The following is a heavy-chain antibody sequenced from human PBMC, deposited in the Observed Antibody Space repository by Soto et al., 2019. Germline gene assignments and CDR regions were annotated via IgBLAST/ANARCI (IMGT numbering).Heavy chain of an antibody. J-gene: IGHJ6*02. D-gene: IGHD3-10*01. CDR3: ARELGELYYYYGMDV. CDR2: INPSGGST. Sequence: ASVKVSCKASGYTFTSYYMHWVRQAPGQGLEWMGIINPSGGSTSYAQKLQGRVTMTTDTSTSTAYMELRSLRSDDTAVYYCARELGELYYYYGMDVWGQGTTVTVSS. V-gene: IGHV1-46*01. CDR1: GYTFTSYY.